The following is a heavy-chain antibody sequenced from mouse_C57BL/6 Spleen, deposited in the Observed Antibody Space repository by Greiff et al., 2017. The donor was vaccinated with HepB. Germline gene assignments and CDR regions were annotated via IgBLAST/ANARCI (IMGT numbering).Heavy chain of an antibody. Sequence: EVKVVESGEGLVKPGGSLKLSCAASGFTFSSYAMSWVRQTPEKRLEWVAYISSGGDYIYYADTVKGRFTISRDNARNTLYLQMSSLKSEDTAMYYCTREAVVALYWYFDVWGTGTTVTVSS. CDR2: ISSGGDYI. V-gene: IGHV5-9-1*02. J-gene: IGHJ1*03. CDR1: GFTFSSYA. CDR3: TREAVVALYWYFDV. D-gene: IGHD1-1*01.